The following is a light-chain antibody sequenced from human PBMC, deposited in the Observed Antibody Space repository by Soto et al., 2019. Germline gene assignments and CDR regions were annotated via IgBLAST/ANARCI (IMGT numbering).Light chain of an antibody. Sequence: EIVLTQSPGTLSLSPGDRATLSCRASQIISSAYLAWYQQRPGQAPRLLIYASSSRATGIPDRFSGSGSGTNFTLPISRIEPEDFAVYYCQQWGSSLPWTFGQGTKVEMK. J-gene: IGKJ1*01. CDR3: QQWGSSLPWT. CDR1: QIISSAY. V-gene: IGKV3-20*01. CDR2: ASS.